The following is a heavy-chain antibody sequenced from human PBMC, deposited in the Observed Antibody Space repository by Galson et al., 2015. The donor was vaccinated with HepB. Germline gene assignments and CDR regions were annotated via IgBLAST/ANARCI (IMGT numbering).Heavy chain of an antibody. D-gene: IGHD3-10*01. V-gene: IGHV1-3*01. CDR3: ARDWGVGVRGVITYGMDV. Sequence: SVKVSCKASGYTFTSYAMHWVRQAPGQRLEWMGWINAGNGNTKYSQKFQGRVTITRDTSASTAYMELSSLRSEDTAVYYCARDWGVGVRGVITYGMDVWGQGTTVTVSS. CDR1: GYTFTSYA. CDR2: INAGNGNT. J-gene: IGHJ6*02.